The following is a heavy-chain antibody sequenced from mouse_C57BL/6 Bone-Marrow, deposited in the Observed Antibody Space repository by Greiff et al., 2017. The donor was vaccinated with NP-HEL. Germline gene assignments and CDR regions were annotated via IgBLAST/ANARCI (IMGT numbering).Heavy chain of an antibody. CDR1: GYTFTDYN. Sequence: EVQLQQSGPELVKPGASVKIPCKASGYTFTDYNMDWVKQSHGKSLEWIGDINPNNGGTIYNQKFKGKATLTVDKSSSTAYMELRSLTSEDTAVYYWARRIYDGYWFAYWGQGTLVTVSA. V-gene: IGHV1-18*01. D-gene: IGHD2-3*01. J-gene: IGHJ3*01. CDR3: ARRIYDGYWFAY. CDR2: INPNNGGT.